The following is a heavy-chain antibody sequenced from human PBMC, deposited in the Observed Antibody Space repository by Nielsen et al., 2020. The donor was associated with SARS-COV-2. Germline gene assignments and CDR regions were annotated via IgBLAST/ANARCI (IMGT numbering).Heavy chain of an antibody. CDR1: GYSFTSYW. CDR3: ATISSSPVGMDV. V-gene: IGHV5-10-1*01. D-gene: IGHD6-6*01. J-gene: IGHJ6*02. Sequence: GGSLRLSCKGSGYSFTSYWISWVRQMPGKGLEWMGRIDPSDSYTNYSPSFQGHVTISADKSISTAYLQWSSLKASDTAMYYCATISSSPVGMDVWGQGTTVTVSS. CDR2: IDPSDSYT.